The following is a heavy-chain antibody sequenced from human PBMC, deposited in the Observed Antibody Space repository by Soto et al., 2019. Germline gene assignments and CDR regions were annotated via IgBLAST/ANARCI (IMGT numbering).Heavy chain of an antibody. V-gene: IGHV1-18*01. J-gene: IGHJ5*02. CDR1: GYGVTTHG. CDR2: ITTYSGHT. CDR3: ARVSSSRYYPPHWFGP. D-gene: IGHD6-13*01. Sequence: ASVKGSSKASGYGVTTHGITWVRQAPGQGLEWMGLITTYSGHTSYSPSLQGRVSMTRDTATRTAYMELKSLRADDTAVYYCARVSSSRYYPPHWFGPWGQGTMVTVSS.